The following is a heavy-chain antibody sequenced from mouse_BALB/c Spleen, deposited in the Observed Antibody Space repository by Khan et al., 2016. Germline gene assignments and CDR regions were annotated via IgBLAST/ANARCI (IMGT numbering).Heavy chain of an antibody. D-gene: IGHD2-4*01. V-gene: IGHV1-7*01. CDR3: ASDYDWGAD. CDR2: INPSTGYT. Sequence: QVQLQQSGAELAKPGASVKMSCKASGSTFTSYWMHWVKQRPGQGLEWIGYINPSTGYTEYNQTFKDKATLTADKSSSPAYLQLSSLPSEASAVYDCASDYDWGADWGQGTLVKGSA. CDR1: GSTFTSYW. J-gene: IGHJ3*01.